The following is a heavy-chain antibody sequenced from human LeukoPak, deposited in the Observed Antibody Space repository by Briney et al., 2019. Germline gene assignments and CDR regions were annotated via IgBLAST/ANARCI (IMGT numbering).Heavy chain of an antibody. D-gene: IGHD2-15*01. V-gene: IGHV4-30-2*01. CDR2: IYHSGST. J-gene: IGHJ6*02. CDR3: AGGGGNYYYGMDV. CDR1: GGSISSGGYS. Sequence: SETLSLTCAVSGGSISSGGYSWSWIRQPPGKGLEWIGYIYHSGSTYYNPSLKSRVTISVDRSKNQFSLKLSSVTAADTAVYYCAGGGGNYYYGMDVWGQGTTVTVSS.